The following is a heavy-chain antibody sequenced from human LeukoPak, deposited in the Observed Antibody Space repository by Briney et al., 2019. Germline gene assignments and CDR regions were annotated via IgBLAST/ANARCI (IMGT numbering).Heavy chain of an antibody. V-gene: IGHV3-7*01. D-gene: IGHD6-13*01. J-gene: IGHJ6*03. CDR3: ARDAAVQQLGYYYYYMDV. CDR1: GFTFSSDW. Sequence: GGALRLSCAASGFTFSSDWMSWVRQAPGKGLEWVANIKQDGSEKYYVDSVKGRFTISRDSAKNSLYLQMNSLRAEDTAVYYCARDAAVQQLGYYYYYMDVWGKGITVTVSS. CDR2: IKQDGSEK.